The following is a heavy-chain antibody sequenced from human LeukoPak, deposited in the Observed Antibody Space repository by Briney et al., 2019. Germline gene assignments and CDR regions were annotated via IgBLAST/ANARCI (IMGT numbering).Heavy chain of an antibody. CDR1: GFTFSSYW. CDR2: IKQDGSEK. Sequence: GGSLRLSCAASGFTFSSYWMSWVRQAPGKGLEWVANIKQDGSEKYYVDSVKGRFTISRDNAKNSLYLQMNSLRAEDTAGYYCARDRFGGLYYMDVWGKGTTVTVSS. D-gene: IGHD3-16*01. CDR3: ARDRFGGLYYMDV. V-gene: IGHV3-7*01. J-gene: IGHJ6*03.